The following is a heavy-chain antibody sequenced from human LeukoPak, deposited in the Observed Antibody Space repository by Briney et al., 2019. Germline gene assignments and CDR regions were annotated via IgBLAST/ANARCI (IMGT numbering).Heavy chain of an antibody. CDR1: GYSINSGYF. J-gene: IGHJ4*02. Sequence: SETLSLTCTVSGYSINSGYFWGWVRQPPGKGPEWIGSIFHSGSVYYNPSLRSRVTISVDTSKNQVSLKVTSVTAADTALYYCARVVASTSIDSWGQGILVTVSS. D-gene: IGHD2-15*01. V-gene: IGHV4-38-2*02. CDR3: ARVVASTSIDS. CDR2: IFHSGSV.